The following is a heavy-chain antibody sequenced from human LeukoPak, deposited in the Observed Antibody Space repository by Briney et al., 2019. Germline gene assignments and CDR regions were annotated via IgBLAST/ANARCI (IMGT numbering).Heavy chain of an antibody. CDR2: IYYSGST. D-gene: IGHD1-26*01. J-gene: IGHJ4*02. Sequence: SETLSLTCTVSGGSISSYYWSWIRQPPGKGLEWIGYIYYSGSTNYNPSLKSRVTISVDTSKNQFSLKLSSVTAAGTAVYYCARLRELLYYFDYWGQGTLVTVSS. V-gene: IGHV4-59*01. CDR3: ARLRELLYYFDY. CDR1: GGSISSYY.